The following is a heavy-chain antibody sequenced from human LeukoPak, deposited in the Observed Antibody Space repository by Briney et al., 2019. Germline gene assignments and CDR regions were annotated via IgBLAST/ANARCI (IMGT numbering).Heavy chain of an antibody. CDR1: GFTFSSYI. V-gene: IGHV3-23*01. CDR3: ARRLDY. J-gene: IGHJ4*02. CDR2: ISGSGGST. Sequence: GGSLRLSCAASGFTFSSYIMNWVRQAPGKGLEWVSAISGSGGSTYYADSVKGRFTISRDTAKNSLYLQMNSLRAEDTAVYYCARRLDYWGQGTLVTVSS. D-gene: IGHD6-25*01.